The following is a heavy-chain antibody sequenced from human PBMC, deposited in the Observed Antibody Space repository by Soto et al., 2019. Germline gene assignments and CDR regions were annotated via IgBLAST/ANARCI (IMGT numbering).Heavy chain of an antibody. V-gene: IGHV3-30-3*01. Sequence: GGSLRLSCAASGFTFSSYAMHWVRQAPGKGLEWVAVISYDGSNKYYADSVKGRFTISRDNSKNTLYLQMNSLRAEDTAVYYCARDQYSITMIAVVIPPDAFDIWGQGTMVTVSS. D-gene: IGHD3-22*01. CDR3: ARDQYSITMIAVVIPPDAFDI. CDR2: ISYDGSNK. J-gene: IGHJ3*02. CDR1: GFTFSSYA.